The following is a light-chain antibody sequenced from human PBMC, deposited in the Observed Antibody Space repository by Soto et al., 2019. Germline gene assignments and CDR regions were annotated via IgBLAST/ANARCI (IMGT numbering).Light chain of an antibody. V-gene: IGKV1-39*01. Sequence: DIQMTQSPSSLSASVGDRVSVTCRTSQNITKFLNWYQEKPGKAPKVLIYVTSNLENGVPSRFSGSGSGTHFTLSISSLQPEDFATYYCQQTFSAPGTFCPGTRVEVK. CDR2: VTS. CDR3: QQTFSAPGT. CDR1: QNITKF. J-gene: IGKJ1*01.